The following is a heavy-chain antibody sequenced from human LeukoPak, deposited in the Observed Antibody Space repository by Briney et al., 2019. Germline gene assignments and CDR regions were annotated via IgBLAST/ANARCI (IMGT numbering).Heavy chain of an antibody. CDR1: GITFSTYA. Sequence: GGSLRLSCAASGITFSTYAMHWVRQAPGKGLEWVAVISYDGSNKYYADSVKGRFTISRDNSKNTLYLQMNSLSTEDTAVYYCARAGTAKVIYYFDYWGQGTLVTVSS. J-gene: IGHJ4*02. CDR2: ISYDGSNK. V-gene: IGHV3-30-3*01. CDR3: ARAGTAKVIYYFDY. D-gene: IGHD5-18*01.